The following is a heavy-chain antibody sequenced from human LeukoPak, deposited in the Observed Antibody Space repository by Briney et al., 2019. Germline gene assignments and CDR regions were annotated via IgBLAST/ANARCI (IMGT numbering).Heavy chain of an antibody. CDR2: INPNSGGT. Sequence: GASVKVSCKASGYTFTGYYLHWVRQGPGQGLEWVGWINPNSGGTNYAQKFQGRVTMTRDTSISTAYMELSRLRSDDTAVYYCAREHSSSSGKVFDYWGQGTLVTVSS. V-gene: IGHV1-2*02. CDR3: AREHSSSSGKVFDY. CDR1: GYTFTGYY. D-gene: IGHD6-6*01. J-gene: IGHJ4*02.